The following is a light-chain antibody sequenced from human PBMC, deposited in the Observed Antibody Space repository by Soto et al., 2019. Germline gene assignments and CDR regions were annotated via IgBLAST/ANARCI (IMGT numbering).Light chain of an antibody. CDR3: CSFAGTYIFVI. Sequence: QSVLTQPRSVSGSPGQSVTISCSGTSSDVGGYNYVSWYQQHPGKAPKLMIYDVSKRPSGVPDRFSGSKSGNTASLTISGLHTADESDYYCCSFAGTYIFVIFGGGTKVTVL. CDR2: DVS. V-gene: IGLV2-11*01. CDR1: SSDVGGYNY. J-gene: IGLJ2*01.